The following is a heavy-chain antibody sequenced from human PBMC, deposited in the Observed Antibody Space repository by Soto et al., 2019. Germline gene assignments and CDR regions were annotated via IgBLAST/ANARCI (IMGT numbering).Heavy chain of an antibody. V-gene: IGHV4-39*07. Sequence: SETLSLTCTVSGGSIASSLYYWGWVRQSPGKGLEWIESIYYSGSTHYNPSPKSRVTVSVDTSKNHFSLKLSSVTAADTAMYYCARGHISSTKNWLDPWGQGTLVTVSS. CDR1: GGSIASSLYY. J-gene: IGHJ5*02. CDR2: IYYSGST. CDR3: ARGHISSTKNWLDP. D-gene: IGHD6-6*01.